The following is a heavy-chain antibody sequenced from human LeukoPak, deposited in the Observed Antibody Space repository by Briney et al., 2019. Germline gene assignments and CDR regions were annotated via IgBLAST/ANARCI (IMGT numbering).Heavy chain of an antibody. Sequence: PGGSLRLSCAASGFTFSSYAMSWVRQAPGEGLEWVSAISGSGGSTYCADSVKGRFTISRDNSKNTLYLQMNSLRAEDTAVYYCAKDGGVVIQYYFDYWGQGTLVTVSS. CDR3: AKDGGVVIQYYFDY. CDR1: GFTFSSYA. J-gene: IGHJ4*02. D-gene: IGHD3-22*01. CDR2: ISGSGGST. V-gene: IGHV3-23*01.